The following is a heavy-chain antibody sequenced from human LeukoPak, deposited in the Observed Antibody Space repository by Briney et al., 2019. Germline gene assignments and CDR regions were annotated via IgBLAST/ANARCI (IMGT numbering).Heavy chain of an antibody. CDR3: TTGAGRGY. D-gene: IGHD3-10*01. V-gene: IGHV3-15*01. CDR2: IKSKNDGGTI. Sequence: PGGSLRLSCAASEFTFSSYAMSWVRQAPGKGLEWVGRIKSKNDGGTIDYAAPVKGRFTISRDDSKNTLYLQMNSLKTEDTAVYYCTTGAGRGYWGQGTLVTVSS. CDR1: EFTFSSYA. J-gene: IGHJ4*02.